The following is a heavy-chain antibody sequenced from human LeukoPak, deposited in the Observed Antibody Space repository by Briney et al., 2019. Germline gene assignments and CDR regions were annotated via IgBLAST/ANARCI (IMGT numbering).Heavy chain of an antibody. V-gene: IGHV4-59*01. D-gene: IGHD1-1*01. CDR3: ARSVWNYYDY. Sequence: SETLSLTCTVSGGPISSYYWSWIRQPPGKGLEWIGYIYYSGSTNYNPSLKSRVTISVDTSKNQFSLKLSSVTAADTAVYYCARSVWNYYDYWGQGTLVTVSS. CDR1: GGPISSYY. J-gene: IGHJ4*02. CDR2: IYYSGST.